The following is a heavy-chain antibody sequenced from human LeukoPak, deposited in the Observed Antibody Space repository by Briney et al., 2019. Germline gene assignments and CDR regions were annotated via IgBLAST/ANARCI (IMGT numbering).Heavy chain of an antibody. Sequence: SETLSLTCAVSGYSISSGYYWGWIRQPPGKGLEWIGSIYHSGSTYYNPSLKSRVTISVDTSKNQFSLNLSSVAAADTAVYYCARISGSSLDYWGQGTLVTVSS. V-gene: IGHV4-38-2*01. CDR1: GYSISSGYY. D-gene: IGHD6-13*01. CDR3: ARISGSSLDY. CDR2: IYHSGST. J-gene: IGHJ4*02.